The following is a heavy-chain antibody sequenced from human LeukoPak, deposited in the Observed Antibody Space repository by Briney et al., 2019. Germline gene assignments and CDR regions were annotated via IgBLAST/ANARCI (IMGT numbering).Heavy chain of an antibody. Sequence: SETLSLTCTVSGGSISSYYWSWIRQPPGKGLEWIAYIYYSGSTNYNPSLKSRVTISVDTSKNQFSLKLSSVTAADTAVYYCARAGYYDFWSGYQNYYYYGMDVWGQGTTVTVSS. D-gene: IGHD3-3*01. CDR2: IYYSGST. J-gene: IGHJ6*02. V-gene: IGHV4-59*01. CDR3: ARAGYYDFWSGYQNYYYYGMDV. CDR1: GGSISSYY.